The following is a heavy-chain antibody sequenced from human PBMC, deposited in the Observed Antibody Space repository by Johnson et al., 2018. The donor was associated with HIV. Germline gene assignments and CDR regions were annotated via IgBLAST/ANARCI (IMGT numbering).Heavy chain of an antibody. CDR3: ARSITMVRGVIGGAFDI. CDR1: GFTFDDYG. V-gene: IGHV3-20*04. Sequence: VQLVESGGGVVRPGGSLRLSCAASGFTFDDYGMSWVRQAPGKGLEWVSGINWNGGSTGYADSVKGRFTISRDNAKNSLYLQMNSLRAEDTALYYCARSITMVRGVIGGAFDIWGQGTMVTVSS. CDR2: INWNGGST. D-gene: IGHD3-10*01. J-gene: IGHJ3*02.